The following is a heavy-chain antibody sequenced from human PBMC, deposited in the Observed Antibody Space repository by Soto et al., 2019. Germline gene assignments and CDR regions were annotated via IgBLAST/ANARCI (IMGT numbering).Heavy chain of an antibody. D-gene: IGHD5-18*01. J-gene: IGHJ4*02. Sequence: QVQLQESGPGLVKPSQTLSLTCTVSGGSISSGGYYWSWIRQHPGKGLEWIGYIYYSGSTYYNPSLKSRVTISVDTSKNQFSLKLSSVTAADTAVYYCARFQVDTAMVWPLDYWGQGTLVTVSS. CDR1: GGSISSGGYY. CDR3: ARFQVDTAMVWPLDY. CDR2: IYYSGST. V-gene: IGHV4-31*03.